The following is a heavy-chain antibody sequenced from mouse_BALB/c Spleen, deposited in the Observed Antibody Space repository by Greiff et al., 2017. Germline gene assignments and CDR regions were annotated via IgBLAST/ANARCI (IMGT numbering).Heavy chain of an antibody. CDR3: ARSPEGDYGSSRLAMDD. J-gene: IGHJ4*01. Sequence: EVKLEESGAELVKPGASVKLSCTASGFNIKDTYMHWVKQRPEQGLEWIGRIDPANGNTKYDPKFQGKATITADTSSNTAYLQLSSLTSEDTAVYYCARSPEGDYGSSRLAMDDGGQGTSVTVSS. CDR2: IDPANGNT. D-gene: IGHD1-1*01. V-gene: IGHV14-3*02. CDR1: GFNIKDTY.